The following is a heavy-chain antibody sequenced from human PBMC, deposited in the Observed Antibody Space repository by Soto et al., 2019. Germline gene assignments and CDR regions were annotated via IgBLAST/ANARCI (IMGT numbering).Heavy chain of an antibody. CDR2: VHYSGST. J-gene: IGHJ5*02. D-gene: IGHD1-7*01. CDR3: ARDVLDGSGNYLHP. V-gene: IGHV4-31*03. Sequence: SETLSLTCKVPGDSIIGGSYYWTWIRQHPGKGLEWIGHVHYSGSTYYNPSLKSRVTVSVDTSKNQFSLKLTSVTAADTAVYYCARDVLDGSGNYLHPSGQGTLVTVSS. CDR1: GDSIIGGSYY.